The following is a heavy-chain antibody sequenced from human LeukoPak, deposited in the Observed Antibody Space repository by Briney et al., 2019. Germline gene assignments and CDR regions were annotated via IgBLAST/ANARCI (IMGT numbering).Heavy chain of an antibody. CDR3: ARDLSGSYVFDY. V-gene: IGHV3-30-3*01. CDR1: GFTFSRYG. CDR2: ISYDGSDK. J-gene: IGHJ4*02. Sequence: GGSLRLSCAASGFTFSRYGMHWVRQAPGKGLEWVAVISYDGSDKNQADSVKGRFSISRGKAKNTVYLQMNSLRGEDTAVYYCARDLSGSYVFDYWGQGTLVTVSS. D-gene: IGHD1-26*01.